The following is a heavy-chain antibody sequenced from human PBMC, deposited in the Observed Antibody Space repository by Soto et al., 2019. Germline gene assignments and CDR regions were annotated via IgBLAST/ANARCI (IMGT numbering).Heavy chain of an antibody. Sequence: ASVKVSCKASGYTFTSYAIHWVRQAPGQRLEWMGWINAGNGNTKYSQKFQGRVTITRDTSTSTAYMELRSLRSDDTAVYYCARVLTVAGIEVDPWGQGTLVTVSS. CDR2: INAGNGNT. J-gene: IGHJ5*02. CDR1: GYTFTSYA. CDR3: ARVLTVAGIEVDP. V-gene: IGHV1-3*01. D-gene: IGHD6-19*01.